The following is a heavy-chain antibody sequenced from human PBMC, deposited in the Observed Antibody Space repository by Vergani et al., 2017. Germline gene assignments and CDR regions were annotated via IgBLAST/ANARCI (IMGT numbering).Heavy chain of an antibody. CDR3: ARGATGTTMQGTFDY. CDR1: GGSISRGSYY. V-gene: IGHV4-61*02. CDR2: IYTSGGT. D-gene: IGHD3-10*01. J-gene: IGHJ4*02. Sequence: QVQLQESGPGLVKPSQTLSLTCTVSGGSISRGSYYWSWIRQPAGKGLEWIGRIYTSGGTHYNPSLKSRVTISVDTSKNQFALKLSSVAAADTAVYYCARGATGTTMQGTFDYWGQGTLVTVSS.